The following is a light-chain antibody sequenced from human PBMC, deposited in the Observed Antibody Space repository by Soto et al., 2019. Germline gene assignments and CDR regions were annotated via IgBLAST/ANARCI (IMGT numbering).Light chain of an antibody. CDR3: QQYGSSPIT. CDR1: QSVSSSTY. J-gene: IGKJ5*01. CDR2: DAS. V-gene: IGKV3-20*01. Sequence: ALKQSPGTLSLCPGARHTPSRRAIQSVSSSTYLAWYQRKPGQAPRLLIYDASSRATGIPDRFSGSGSGTDFTLTISRLEPEDFALYYCQQYGSSPITFGHGTLLEIK.